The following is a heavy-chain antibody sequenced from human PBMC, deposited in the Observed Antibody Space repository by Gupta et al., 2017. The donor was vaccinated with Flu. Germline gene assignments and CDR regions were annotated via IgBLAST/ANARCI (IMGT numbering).Heavy chain of an antibody. J-gene: IGHJ5*01. V-gene: IGHV3-7*01. D-gene: IGHD4-17*01. CDR1: GFTLSDYW. CDR3: ARDVGSGDYDS. Sequence: EVQLVESGGGLVQPGGSLRLSCGASGFTLSDYWMSWVRQAPGKGPELVANINRDGSVINYMDFGRGRFTISRDNAKNAVYFQMNSLRVDDTAVYYCARDVGSGDYDSWGQGTRGTVSS. CDR2: INRDGSVI.